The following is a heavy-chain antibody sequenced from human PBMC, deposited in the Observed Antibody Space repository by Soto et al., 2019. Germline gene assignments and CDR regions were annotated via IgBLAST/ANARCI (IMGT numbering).Heavy chain of an antibody. D-gene: IGHD1-7*01. Sequence: GGSLRLSCAASGFTFSSYAMSWVRQAPGKGLEWVSAISGSGGSTYYADSVKGRFTISRDNSKNTLYLQMNSLRAEDTAVYYCASNRNYPYRYYFDYWGQGTLVTVSS. CDR3: ASNRNYPYRYYFDY. CDR2: ISGSGGST. J-gene: IGHJ4*02. V-gene: IGHV3-23*01. CDR1: GFTFSSYA.